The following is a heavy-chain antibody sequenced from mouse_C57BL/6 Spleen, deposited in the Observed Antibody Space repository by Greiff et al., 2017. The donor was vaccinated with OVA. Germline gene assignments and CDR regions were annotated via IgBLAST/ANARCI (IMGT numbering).Heavy chain of an antibody. CDR3: ARRLYFYYAMDY. V-gene: IGHV1-18*01. D-gene: IGHD2-1*01. J-gene: IGHJ4*01. CDR2: INPNNGGT. CDR1: GYTFTDYN. Sequence: VQLQQSGPELVKPGASVKIPCKASGYTFTDYNMDWVKQSHGKSLEWIGDINPNNGGTIYNQKFKGKATLTVDKSSSTAYMELRSLTSEDTAVYYCARRLYFYYAMDYWGQGTSVTVSS.